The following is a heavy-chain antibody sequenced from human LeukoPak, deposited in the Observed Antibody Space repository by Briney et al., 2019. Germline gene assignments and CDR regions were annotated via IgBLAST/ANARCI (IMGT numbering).Heavy chain of an antibody. V-gene: IGHV3-20*04. J-gene: IGHJ6*03. Sequence: PGGSLRLSCAASGFTFDDYGMSWVRQAPGKGLEWVSGINWNGGSTGYADSVKGRFTISRDNAKNSLYLQMNSLRAEDTAVYYCARDFVGVAAYYYYYYMDVWGKGTTVTVSS. CDR2: INWNGGST. D-gene: IGHD3-3*01. CDR1: GFTFDDYG. CDR3: ARDFVGVAAYYYYYYMDV.